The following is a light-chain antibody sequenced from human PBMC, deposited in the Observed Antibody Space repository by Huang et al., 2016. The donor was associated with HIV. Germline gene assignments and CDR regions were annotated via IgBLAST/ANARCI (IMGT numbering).Light chain of an antibody. CDR3: MEALQAPYT. CDR1: QSLRHRNGLNY. J-gene: IGKJ2*01. V-gene: IGKV2-28*01. Sequence: DAVMTQSPLSLPVPPGEPASISCRSSQSLRHRNGLNYLDWYLQKPGQSPQLLIHWGSSRASGVPDRFSGGGSGTDFSLNISRVEAEDAGIYYCMEALQAPYTFGQGTKLEI. CDR2: WGS.